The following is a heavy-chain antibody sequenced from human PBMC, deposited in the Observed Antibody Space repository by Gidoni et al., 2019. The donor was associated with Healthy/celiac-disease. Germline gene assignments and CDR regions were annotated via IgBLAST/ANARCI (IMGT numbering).Heavy chain of an antibody. CDR2: IYTSGST. CDR3: ARGAVTKYYYYYGMDV. V-gene: IGHV4-4*07. Sequence: QVQLQESGPGLVKPSETLSLTCTVTGGSISSYYWSWIRQPAGKGLEWIGRIYTSGSTNYNPSLKSRVTMSVDTSKNQFSLKLSSVTAADTAVYYCARGAVTKYYYYYGMDVWGQGTTVTVSS. CDR1: GGSISSYY. D-gene: IGHD4-4*01. J-gene: IGHJ6*02.